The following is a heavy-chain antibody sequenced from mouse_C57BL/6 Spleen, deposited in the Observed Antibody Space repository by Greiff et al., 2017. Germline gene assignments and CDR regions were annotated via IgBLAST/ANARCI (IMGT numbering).Heavy chain of an antibody. Sequence: VQLKESGAELARPGASVKLSCKASGYTFTSYGISWVKQSTGQGLEWIGEIYPRSGNTYYNEKFKGKATLTADKSSSTAYMELRSLTSEDSAVYFCARRRYDYDGYAMDYWGQGTSVTVSS. CDR1: GYTFTSYG. J-gene: IGHJ4*01. CDR3: ARRRYDYDGYAMDY. V-gene: IGHV1-81*01. CDR2: IYPRSGNT. D-gene: IGHD2-4*01.